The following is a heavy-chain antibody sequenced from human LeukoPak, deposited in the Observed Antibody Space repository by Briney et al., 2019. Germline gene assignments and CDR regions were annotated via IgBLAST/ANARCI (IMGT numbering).Heavy chain of an antibody. CDR1: GGSFSGHY. V-gene: IGHV4-59*10. J-gene: IGHJ4*02. Sequence: SETLSLTCAVYGGSFSGHYWSWIRQPAGKGLEWIGRIYTSGSTNYNPSLKSRVTISVDTSKNQFSLKLSSVTAADTAVYYCARGILYYDILTGYLLYYFDYWGQGTLVTVSS. CDR3: ARGILYYDILTGYLLYYFDY. D-gene: IGHD3-9*01. CDR2: IYTSGST.